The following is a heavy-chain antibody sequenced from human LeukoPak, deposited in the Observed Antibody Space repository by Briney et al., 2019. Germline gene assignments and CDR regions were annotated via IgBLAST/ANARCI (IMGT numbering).Heavy chain of an antibody. CDR2: ISAYNGNT. J-gene: IGHJ4*02. CDR1: GYTFTSYG. D-gene: IGHD3-10*01. V-gene: IGHV1-18*01. CDR3: ARAGYGSGSYNIDY. Sequence: ASVRVSCTASGYTFTSYGISWVRQAPGQGLGWMGWISAYNGNTNYAQKLQGRVTMTTDTSTSTAYMELRSLRSDDTAVYYCARAGYGSGSYNIDYWGQGTLVTVSS.